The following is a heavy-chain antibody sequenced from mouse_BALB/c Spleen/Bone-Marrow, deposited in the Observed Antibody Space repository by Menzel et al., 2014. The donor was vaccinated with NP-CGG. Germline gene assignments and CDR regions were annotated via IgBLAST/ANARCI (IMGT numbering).Heavy chain of an antibody. Sequence: VQLQPSGAELMKPGASVKISCKATGYTFSSYWIEWVKQRPGHGLEWIGEILPGSGSTNYNEKFKGKATFTADTSSXTAYVQLSSLTSEDSAVYYCAREDGNHVGFAYWGQGTLVTVSA. CDR1: GYTFSSYW. J-gene: IGHJ3*01. D-gene: IGHD2-1*01. CDR2: ILPGSGST. V-gene: IGHV1-9*01. CDR3: AREDGNHVGFAY.